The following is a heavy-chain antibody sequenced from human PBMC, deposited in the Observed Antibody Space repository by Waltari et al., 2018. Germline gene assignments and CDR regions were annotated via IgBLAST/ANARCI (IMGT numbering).Heavy chain of an antibody. J-gene: IGHJ4*02. Sequence: QLQLQESGPGLVKPSETLSLTCTVSGGSISSSRYYWGWIRQPPGKGLEWIGSIYYSGSTYYNPSLKSRVTISVDTSKNQFSQKLSSVTAADTAVYYCARSPWVIAVAGYFDYWGQGTLVTVSS. CDR1: GGSISSSRYY. CDR2: IYYSGST. CDR3: ARSPWVIAVAGYFDY. D-gene: IGHD6-19*01. V-gene: IGHV4-39*01.